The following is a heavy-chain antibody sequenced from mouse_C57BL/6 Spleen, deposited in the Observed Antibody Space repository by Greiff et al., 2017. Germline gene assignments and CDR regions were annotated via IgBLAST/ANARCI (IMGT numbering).Heavy chain of an antibody. D-gene: IGHD1-1*01. CDR2: IHPNSGST. J-gene: IGHJ2*01. Sequence: VQLQQSGAELVKPGASVKLSCKASGYTFTSYWMHWVKQRPGQGLEWIGMIHPNSGSTNYNEKFKSKATLTVDKSSSTAYMQLSSLTSEDSAVYYCARDTTVVATSYFDYWGQGTTLTVSS. V-gene: IGHV1-64*01. CDR3: ARDTTVVATSYFDY. CDR1: GYTFTSYW.